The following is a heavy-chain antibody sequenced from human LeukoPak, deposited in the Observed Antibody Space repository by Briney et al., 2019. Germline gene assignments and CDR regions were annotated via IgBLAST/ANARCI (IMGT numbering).Heavy chain of an antibody. CDR1: GFTFSSYA. D-gene: IGHD1-26*01. CDR3: ATTAPSGSYFVAYFDY. V-gene: IGHV3-30-3*01. CDR2: ISYDGSNK. J-gene: IGHJ4*02. Sequence: GRSLRLSCAASGFTFSSYAMHWVRQAPGKGLEWVAVISYDGSNKYYADSVKGRFTISRDNSKNTLYLQMNSLRAEDTAVYYCATTAPSGSYFVAYFDYWGQGTLVTVSS.